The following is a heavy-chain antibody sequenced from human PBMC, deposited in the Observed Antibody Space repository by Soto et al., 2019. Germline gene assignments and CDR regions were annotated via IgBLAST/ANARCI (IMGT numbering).Heavy chain of an antibody. D-gene: IGHD2-21*01. CDR3: AASCVGCGGFNYYGMDV. CDR2: IYYSGST. J-gene: IGHJ6*02. V-gene: IGHV4-31*03. CDR1: GGSISSGGYY. Sequence: QVQLQESGPGLVKPSQTLSLTCTVSGGSISSGGYYWTWIRQHPGKGLEWIGYIYYSGSTCYNPSPKSRVTIAVDTSKNQFSLKLSSVPAADTAVYYCAASCVGCGGFNYYGMDVWGQGTTVTVSS.